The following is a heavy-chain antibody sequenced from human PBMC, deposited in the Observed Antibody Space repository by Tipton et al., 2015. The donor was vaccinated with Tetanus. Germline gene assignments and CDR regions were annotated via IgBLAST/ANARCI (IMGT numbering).Heavy chain of an antibody. CDR1: GGSLRSGDYQ. CDR3: AGVTAQRTELYFEH. D-gene: IGHD2-8*02. CDR2: VYYTGDT. J-gene: IGHJ1*01. V-gene: IGHV4-61*08. Sequence: TLSLTCSVSGGSLRSGDYQWNWIRQPPGKGLEWVGYVYYTGDTNYNPSLKSRVTISMDRSENQISLKMTSVTAADTAVYYCAGVTAQRTELYFEHWGQGTQVTVSS.